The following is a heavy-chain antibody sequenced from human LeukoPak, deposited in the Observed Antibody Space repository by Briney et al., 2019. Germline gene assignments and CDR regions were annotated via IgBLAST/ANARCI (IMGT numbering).Heavy chain of an antibody. CDR2: IYTRGST. V-gene: IGHV4-4*07. Sequence: SETLSLTCTVSGGSINNYYWSWIWQPAGKGLQWTGRIYTRGSTNYNPSLKSRVTMSVDTSKNQFSLKLSSVTAADTAVYYCARGRYCSADICSGGDAFDIWGQGTMVSVSS. CDR3: ARGRYCSADICSGGDAFDI. D-gene: IGHD2-15*01. J-gene: IGHJ3*02. CDR1: GGSINNYY.